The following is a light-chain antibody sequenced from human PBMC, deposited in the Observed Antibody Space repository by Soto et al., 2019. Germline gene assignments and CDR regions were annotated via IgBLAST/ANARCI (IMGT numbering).Light chain of an antibody. Sequence: QSALTQPASVSGSPGQSITISCTGTSNDIGDYNHVSWYQQNPGKAPKLMIFDVTNRPSGVSNRFSGSKSGNTASLTISGLQAEDEADYYCSSYTSSNTDVFGTGTKVTVL. J-gene: IGLJ1*01. CDR2: DVT. V-gene: IGLV2-14*01. CDR3: SSYTSSNTDV. CDR1: SNDIGDYNH.